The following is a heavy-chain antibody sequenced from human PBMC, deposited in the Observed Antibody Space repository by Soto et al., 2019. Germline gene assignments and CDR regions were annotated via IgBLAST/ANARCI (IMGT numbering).Heavy chain of an antibody. CDR1: GGAFSTYA. J-gene: IGHJ4*02. Sequence: QVQLVQSGAEVKKPGSSVKVSCRASGGAFSTYAISWVRQAPGQGLEWMGGIIPISGTANYAQKFQGRVTITADESTRTFYMGLSSLRSEDTAVYYCARSLDSTGYFNYWGQGTLVTVSS. V-gene: IGHV1-69*01. CDR3: ARSLDSTGYFNY. CDR2: IIPISGTA. D-gene: IGHD3-22*01.